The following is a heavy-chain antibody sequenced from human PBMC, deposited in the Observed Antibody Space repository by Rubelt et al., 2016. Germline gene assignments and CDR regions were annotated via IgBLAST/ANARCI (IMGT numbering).Heavy chain of an antibody. CDR1: GYTFTNYG. Sequence: QVQLVQSGAEVKKPGASVKVSCKASGYTFTNYGMHWVRQAPGQRLEGVGWIDGGNGDTKYSKKLEDRVSITRDASANTAYMELSSLRSEDTAVYYCARANHGDYEDYWGQGTLVTVSS. V-gene: IGHV1-3*01. D-gene: IGHD4-17*01. CDR3: ARANHGDYEDY. CDR2: IDGGNGDT. J-gene: IGHJ4*02.